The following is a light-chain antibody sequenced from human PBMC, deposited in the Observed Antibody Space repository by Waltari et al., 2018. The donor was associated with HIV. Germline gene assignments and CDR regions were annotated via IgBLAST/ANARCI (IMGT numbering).Light chain of an antibody. V-gene: IGLV1-47*01. CDR2: KNN. J-gene: IGLJ2*01. Sequence: QAVLTQPPSASASSGQKITISCSGGDSNVGSHYVYWYHQFPGWAPQLLLDKNNHRSSGVPDRFSGSKSGTSASLTISGLRSEDEGIYFCGVWDDNLRGVFGGGTRLTVL. CDR3: GVWDDNLRGV. CDR1: DSNVGSHY.